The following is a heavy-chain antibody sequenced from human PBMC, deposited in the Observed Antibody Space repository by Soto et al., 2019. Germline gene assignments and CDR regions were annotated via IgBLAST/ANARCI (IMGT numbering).Heavy chain of an antibody. V-gene: IGHV4-39*01. Sequence: SETLSLTCTISGGSISSSIYYWGCIRQPPGKGLEWIGSIYYSGSTYYNPSLKSRVTISVDTSKNQFSLKLSSVTAADTAVYYCARRVEGGSYYAGIWFDPWGQGTLVTVSS. J-gene: IGHJ5*02. CDR3: ARRVEGGSYYAGIWFDP. CDR1: GGSISSSIYY. D-gene: IGHD1-26*01. CDR2: IYYSGST.